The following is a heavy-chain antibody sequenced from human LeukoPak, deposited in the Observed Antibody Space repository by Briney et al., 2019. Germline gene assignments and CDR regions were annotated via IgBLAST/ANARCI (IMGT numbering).Heavy chain of an antibody. Sequence: SETLSLTCTVSGGSISSGSYYWSWIRQPAGKGLEWIGRIYTSGSTNYNPSLKSRVTISVDTSKNQFSLKLSSVTAADTAVYYCAREGGVEMATFDPWGQGTLVTVSS. V-gene: IGHV4-61*02. CDR3: AREGGVEMATFDP. CDR2: IYTSGST. J-gene: IGHJ5*02. D-gene: IGHD5-24*01. CDR1: GGSISSGSYY.